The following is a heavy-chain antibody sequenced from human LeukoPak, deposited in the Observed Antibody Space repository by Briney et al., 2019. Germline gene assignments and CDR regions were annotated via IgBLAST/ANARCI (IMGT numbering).Heavy chain of an antibody. CDR1: GGSISSSNW. CDR3: ASKDFRFGESFYNWFDP. V-gene: IGHV4-4*02. D-gene: IGHD3-10*01. J-gene: IGHJ5*02. CDR2: IYHSGST. Sequence: SGTLSLTCAVSGGSISSSNWWSWVRQPPGKGLEWIGEIYHSGSTNYNPSLKSRVTISVDKSKNQFSLKLSSVTAADTAVYYCASKDFRFGESFYNWFDPWGQGTLVTVSS.